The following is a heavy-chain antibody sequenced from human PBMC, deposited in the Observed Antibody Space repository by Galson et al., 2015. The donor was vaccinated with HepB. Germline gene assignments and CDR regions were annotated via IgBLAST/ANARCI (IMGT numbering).Heavy chain of an antibody. D-gene: IGHD5-18*01. Sequence: QSGAEVKKPGESLRISCTGSGYSFTNYYITWVRQMPGKGLEWMGRIDPTDSYTNYSPSFQGHVTFSVDKSISTAYLQWSSLKASDTAMYYCARQGSGYSPRGGWGQGTLVTVSS. CDR1: GYSFTNYY. CDR3: ARQGSGYSPRGG. J-gene: IGHJ4*02. CDR2: IDPTDSYT. V-gene: IGHV5-10-1*01.